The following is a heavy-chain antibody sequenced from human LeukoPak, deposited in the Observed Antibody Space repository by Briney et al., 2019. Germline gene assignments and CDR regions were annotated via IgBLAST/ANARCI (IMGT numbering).Heavy chain of an antibody. CDR2: IYYSGST. CDR3: ARVWGIVVVVAASTWFDP. J-gene: IGHJ5*02. CDR1: GGSISSSSYY. V-gene: IGHV4-39*07. D-gene: IGHD2-15*01. Sequence: SETLSLTCTVSGGSISSSSYYWGWIRQPPGKGLEWIGSIYYSGSTYYNPSLKSRVTISVDTSKNQFSLELSSVTAADTAVYYCARVWGIVVVVAASTWFDPWGQGTLVTVSS.